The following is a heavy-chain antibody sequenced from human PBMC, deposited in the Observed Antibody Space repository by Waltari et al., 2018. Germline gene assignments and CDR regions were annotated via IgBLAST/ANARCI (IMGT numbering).Heavy chain of an antibody. CDR3: AKAHFYDTSGYIEH. V-gene: IGHV3-23*01. D-gene: IGHD3-22*01. J-gene: IGHJ5*02. CDR2: INGYGDKT. Sequence: EVQVLESGGGLVQPGGSLRLTCAASGFIFNNFAINWVRQAPGKGLEWVSGINGYGDKTYYAYSVKGRFTLSRDNSRNTLSLQRNSLRAEDTAVYYCAKAHFYDTSGYIEHWGQGTLVTVSS. CDR1: GFIFNNFA.